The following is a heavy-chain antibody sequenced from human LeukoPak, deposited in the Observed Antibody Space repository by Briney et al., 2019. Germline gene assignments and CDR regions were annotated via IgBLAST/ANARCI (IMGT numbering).Heavy chain of an antibody. CDR1: GFTVSSNY. CDR2: IYSGGST. Sequence: GGSLRLSCAASGFTVSSNYMSWVRQAPGKGLEWVSVIYSGGSTYYADSVKGRFTISRDNSKNTLYLQMNSLRAEDTAVYYCARFDYDSSRIDYWGQGTLVTVSS. D-gene: IGHD3-22*01. V-gene: IGHV3-53*01. J-gene: IGHJ4*02. CDR3: ARFDYDSSRIDY.